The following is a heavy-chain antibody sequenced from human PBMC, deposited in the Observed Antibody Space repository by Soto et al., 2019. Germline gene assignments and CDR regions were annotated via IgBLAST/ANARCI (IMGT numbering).Heavy chain of an antibody. CDR1: GFTFSNYS. J-gene: IGHJ6*02. Sequence: QVQLVESGGGVVQPGRSLRLSCTASGFTFSNYSMHWVRQAPGKGLEWVAVTSYDGSNRYYADSVEGRFTISRDNSKNTLYAQMNSLKSEDAAIYYCARDHKGGYCSGGSCNYYYGMDVWGQGTTVTVSS. D-gene: IGHD2-15*01. V-gene: IGHV3-30-3*01. CDR2: TSYDGSNR. CDR3: ARDHKGGYCSGGSCNYYYGMDV.